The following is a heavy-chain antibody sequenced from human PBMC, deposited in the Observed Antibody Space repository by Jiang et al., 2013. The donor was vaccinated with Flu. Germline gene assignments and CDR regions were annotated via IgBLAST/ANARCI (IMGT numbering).Heavy chain of an antibody. D-gene: IGHD6-19*01. CDR1: GGSISSYY. J-gene: IGHJ4*02. V-gene: IGHV4-59*01. CDR3: ARMYSSGWPWDY. Sequence: EYGPGLVKPSETLSLTCTVSGGSISSYYWSWIRQPPGKGLEWIGYIYYSGSTNYNPSLKSRVTISVDTSKNQFSLKLSSVTAADTAVYYCARMYSSGWPWDYWGQGTLVTVSS. CDR2: IYYSGST.